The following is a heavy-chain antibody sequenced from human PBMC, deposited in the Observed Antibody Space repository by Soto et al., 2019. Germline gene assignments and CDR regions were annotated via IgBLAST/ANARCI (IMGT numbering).Heavy chain of an antibody. J-gene: IGHJ6*02. Sequence: ASVKVSCKASGYTFTSYYMHWVRQAPGQGLEWMGIINPSGGSTSYAQKFQGRVTMTRDTSTSTVYMELSSLRSEDTAVYYCARDGDDYVWGSYRRNYYYYYGMDVWGQGPTVTVSS. CDR2: INPSGGST. V-gene: IGHV1-46*01. CDR3: ARDGDDYVWGSYRRNYYYYYGMDV. D-gene: IGHD3-16*02. CDR1: GYTFTSYY.